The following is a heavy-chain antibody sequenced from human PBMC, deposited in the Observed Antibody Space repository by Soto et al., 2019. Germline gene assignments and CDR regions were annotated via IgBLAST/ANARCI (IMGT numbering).Heavy chain of an antibody. Sequence: AASVKVSCKASRDTFSKYAFNWVRQAPGQGLEWMGWIIPIFDSRNYAEKFQGRVTITADESTSTAYMELRSLRFEDTAVYYCARGETYLGVWGQGTTVTVSS. D-gene: IGHD3-16*01. CDR1: RDTFSKYA. CDR2: IIPIFDSR. CDR3: ARGETYLGV. J-gene: IGHJ6*02. V-gene: IGHV1-69*13.